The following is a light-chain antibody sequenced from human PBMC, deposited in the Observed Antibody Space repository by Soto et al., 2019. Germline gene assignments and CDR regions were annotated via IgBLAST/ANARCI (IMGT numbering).Light chain of an antibody. J-gene: IGKJ4*01. CDR3: QQYNSYPIT. V-gene: IGKV1-5*03. CDR1: QSINSW. Sequence: DIELTQSPPTLSASVGDRVTLTCRVSQSINSWLAWYQQKPGKAPKLLIYKASSLESGVPSRFSGSDSGSEFTLTISSLQPDDFANYYCQQYNSYPITFGGGTKVEIK. CDR2: KAS.